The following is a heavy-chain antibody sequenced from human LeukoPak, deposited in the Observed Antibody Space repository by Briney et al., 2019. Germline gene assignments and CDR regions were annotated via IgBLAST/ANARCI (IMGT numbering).Heavy chain of an antibody. CDR1: EFTFSSYE. Sequence: GGSLRLSCAASEFTFSSYEMNWVRQAPEKGLEWVSYISSSGSTIYYADSVKGRFTISRDNAKNSLYLQMNSLRAEDTAVYYCAELGITMIGGVWGKGTTVTISS. J-gene: IGHJ6*04. V-gene: IGHV3-48*03. CDR3: AELGITMIGGV. CDR2: ISSSGSTI. D-gene: IGHD3-10*02.